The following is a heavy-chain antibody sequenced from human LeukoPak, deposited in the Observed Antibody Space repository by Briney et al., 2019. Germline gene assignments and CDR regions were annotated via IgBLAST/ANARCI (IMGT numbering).Heavy chain of an antibody. J-gene: IGHJ6*03. CDR3: ARDGGPGSSGRYSAYYYYYMDV. V-gene: IGHV1-18*01. CDR1: GYTFTSYG. D-gene: IGHD6-19*01. CDR2: ISAYNGNT. Sequence: ASVKVSCKASGYTFTSYGISWVRQAPGQGLEWMGWISAYNGNTNYAQKLQGRVTMTTDTSTSTAYMELRSLRSDDTAVYYCARDGGPGSSGRYSAYYYYYMDVWGKGTTVTISS.